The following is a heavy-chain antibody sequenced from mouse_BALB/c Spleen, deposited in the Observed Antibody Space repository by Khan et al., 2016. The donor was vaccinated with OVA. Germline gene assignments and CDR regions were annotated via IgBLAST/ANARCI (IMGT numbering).Heavy chain of an antibody. D-gene: IGHD2-2*01. CDR1: GYSFTTYY. Sequence: EVQLQQSGPELMKPGTSVKISCKASGYSFTTYYIHWVMQSHGKSLEWIGYIDPFSGDTTFNQKFKGKATLTVDKSSSTAYIHLSNLTSEDSAIXYCTRHGYVAWFTYWGQGTLVTVSA. CDR2: IDPFSGDT. V-gene: IGHV1S135*01. CDR3: TRHGYVAWFTY. J-gene: IGHJ3*01.